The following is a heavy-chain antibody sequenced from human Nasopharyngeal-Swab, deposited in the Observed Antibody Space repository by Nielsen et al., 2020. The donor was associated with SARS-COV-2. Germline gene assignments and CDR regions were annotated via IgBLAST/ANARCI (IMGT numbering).Heavy chain of an antibody. CDR3: AKARNYYDSYPHH. J-gene: IGHJ5*02. CDR1: GFTFSSYG. D-gene: IGHD3-3*01. CDR2: ISYDGSNK. Sequence: GESLKISCAASGFTFSSYGMHWVRQAPGKGLEWVAVISYDGSNKYYADSVKGRFTISRDNSKNMVYLQMDSLRAGDTAVYYCAKARNYYDSYPHHWGQGTLVTVSS. V-gene: IGHV3-30*18.